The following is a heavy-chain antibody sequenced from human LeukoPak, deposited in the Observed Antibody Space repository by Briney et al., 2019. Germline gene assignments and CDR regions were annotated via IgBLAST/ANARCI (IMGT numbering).Heavy chain of an antibody. CDR3: ASGLELDY. J-gene: IGHJ4*02. V-gene: IGHV3-7*03. Sequence: GGSLRLSCAASEFTFRSYWMRWVRQAPGKGLEWVANIKQDGSEKNYVDPVKGRFTISRDNAKNSLYLQMNSLRAEDTAVYYCASGLELDYWGQGTLVTVSS. CDR2: IKQDGSEK. CDR1: EFTFRSYW.